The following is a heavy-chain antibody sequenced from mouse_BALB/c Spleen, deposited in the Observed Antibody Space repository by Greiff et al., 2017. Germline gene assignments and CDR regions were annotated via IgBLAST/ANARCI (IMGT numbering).Heavy chain of an antibody. V-gene: IGHV3-2*02. CDR3: ARGDPYFDY. CDR1: GYSITSDYA. Sequence: EVQLVESGPGLVKPSQSLSLTCTVTGYSITSDYAWNWIRQFPGNKLEWMGYISYSGSTSYNPSLKSRISITRDTSKNQFFLQLNSVTTEDTATYYCARGDPYFDYWGQGTTLTVSS. J-gene: IGHJ2*01. CDR2: ISYSGST.